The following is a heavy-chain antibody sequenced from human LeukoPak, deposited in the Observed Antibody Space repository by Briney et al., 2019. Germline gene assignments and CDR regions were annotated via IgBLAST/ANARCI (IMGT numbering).Heavy chain of an antibody. V-gene: IGHV4-59*12. Sequence: SETLSLTCTVSGGSISSYYWSWIRQPPGKGLEWIGYIYYSGSTNYNPSLKSRVTMSVDTSKNQFSLKLSSVTAADTAVYYCASTNVGYTYSSGWYSAEYFQHWGQGTLVTVSS. D-gene: IGHD6-19*01. CDR1: GGSISSYY. J-gene: IGHJ1*01. CDR2: IYYSGST. CDR3: ASTNVGYTYSSGWYSAEYFQH.